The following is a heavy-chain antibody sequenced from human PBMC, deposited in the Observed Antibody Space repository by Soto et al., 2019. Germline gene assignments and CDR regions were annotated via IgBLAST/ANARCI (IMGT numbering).Heavy chain of an antibody. D-gene: IGHD3-3*01. CDR3: ARGGGVGVAGSAAFDM. J-gene: IGHJ3*02. CDR2: INPATGAA. CDR1: GYPVTAYY. Sequence: QLHLVQSGAVVKKPGASVTVSCSASGYPVTAYYMHWVRQAPGRGLEWMGGINPATGAAKYTQTFPGRFTMTMDPSTSTVFMELRGLTSEDTAVFSCARGGGVGVAGSAAFDMWGQGTLVTVSS. V-gene: IGHV1-2*02.